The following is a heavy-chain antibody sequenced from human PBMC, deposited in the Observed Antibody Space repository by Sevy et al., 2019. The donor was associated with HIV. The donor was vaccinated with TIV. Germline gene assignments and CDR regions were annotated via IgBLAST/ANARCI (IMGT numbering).Heavy chain of an antibody. J-gene: IGHJ5*02. CDR1: GGSFSGYY. D-gene: IGHD3-10*01. CDR2: INHSGST. CDR3: ERGLGTMVRGAYLNWFDP. Sequence: SETLSLTCAVYGGSFSGYYWSWIRQPPGKGLEWIGEINHSGSTNYNPSLKSRVTISVDTSKNQFALKLSTVTAADTAVYYCERGLGTMVRGAYLNWFDPWGQGTLVTVSS. V-gene: IGHV4-34*01.